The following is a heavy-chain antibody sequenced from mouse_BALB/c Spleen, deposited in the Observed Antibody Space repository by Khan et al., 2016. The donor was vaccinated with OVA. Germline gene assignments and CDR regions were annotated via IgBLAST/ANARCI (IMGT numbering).Heavy chain of an antibody. Sequence: QLEESGPGLVKPSQSLSLTCTVTGYSITSGYGWNWIRQFPGNKLEWMGYISYSGSTNYNPSLKSRISITRDTSKNQFFLQLNSVTTEDTATYYCAKTCRIKYWGQGTTLTVSS. D-gene: IGHD1-3*01. J-gene: IGHJ2*01. CDR1: GYSITSGYG. CDR2: ISYSGST. V-gene: IGHV3-2*02. CDR3: AKTCRIKY.